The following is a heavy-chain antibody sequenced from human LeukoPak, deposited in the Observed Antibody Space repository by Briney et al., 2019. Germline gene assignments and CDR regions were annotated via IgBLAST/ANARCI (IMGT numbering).Heavy chain of an antibody. Sequence: SETLSLTCAVYGGSFSGYYWSWIRQPPGKGLEWIGEINHSGSTNYNPSLKSRVTISVDTSKNQFSLKLSSVTAADTAVYYCARADYVWGSYRTRYYSDYWGQGTLVTVSS. V-gene: IGHV4-34*01. CDR1: GGSFSGYY. CDR3: ARADYVWGSYRTRYYSDY. D-gene: IGHD3-16*02. CDR2: INHSGST. J-gene: IGHJ4*02.